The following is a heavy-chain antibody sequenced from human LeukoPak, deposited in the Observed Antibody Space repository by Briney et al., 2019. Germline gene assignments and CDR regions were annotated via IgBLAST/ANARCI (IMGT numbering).Heavy chain of an antibody. CDR1: GFTLSSYG. J-gene: IGHJ4*02. V-gene: IGHV3-30*18. D-gene: IGHD1-26*01. Sequence: GGSLRLSCAASGFTLSSYGMHWVRQAPGKGLEWAAVISDDGSNEYYADSVKGRFSISRDNSKSTLYLQMNSLRVEDTAVYYCAKPPEYRGSYHFDYWGQGTLVTVSS. CDR3: AKPPEYRGSYHFDY. CDR2: ISDDGSNE.